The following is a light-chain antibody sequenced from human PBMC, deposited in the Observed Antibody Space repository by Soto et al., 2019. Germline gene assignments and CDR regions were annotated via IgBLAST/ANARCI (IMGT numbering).Light chain of an antibody. CDR3: QQYGSSSWT. Sequence: EIVLTQSPGTLSLSPGKKATLSFRASQSISSSYLARYQQRPGQAPRLLIYGESSKATGIPDRFSGSGSGTEFTLTISRLEPEDFAVYYCQQYGSSSWTFGQGTKGESK. J-gene: IGKJ1*01. V-gene: IGKV3-20*01. CDR2: GES. CDR1: QSISSSY.